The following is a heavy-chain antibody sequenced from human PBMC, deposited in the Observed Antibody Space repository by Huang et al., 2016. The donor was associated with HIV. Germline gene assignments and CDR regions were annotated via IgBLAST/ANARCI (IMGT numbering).Heavy chain of an antibody. D-gene: IGHD3-10*01. CDR3: ARALLLFGLGSPLDF. CDR2: IKPSGSST. Sequence: QVQLVQSGAEVKKPGASVKISCKASGFTFTTYHMHWVRQAPGHGLEWRGMIKPSGSSTRNPPTFQGRATRTSDTSTSTVYMALSSLTPEDTAVYYCARALLLFGLGSPLDFWGQGSLVTVSS. CDR1: GFTFTTYH. J-gene: IGHJ4*02. V-gene: IGHV1-46*01.